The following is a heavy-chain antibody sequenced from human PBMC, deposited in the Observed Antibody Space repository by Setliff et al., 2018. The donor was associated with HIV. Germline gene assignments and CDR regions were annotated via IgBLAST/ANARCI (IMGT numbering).Heavy chain of an antibody. CDR3: ARDRGDNYSYWRAYPRRAFDI. V-gene: IGHV3-21*04. J-gene: IGHJ3*02. CDR1: GFTFSSYS. CDR2: ISSSSSYT. Sequence: GGSLRLSCAASGFTFSSYSVNWVRQAPGKGLEWVSYISSSSSYTHYADSVKGRFTISRDNAKNSLYLQMNSLRAEDTAVYYCARDRGDNYSYWRAYPRRAFDIWGQGTTVTVS. D-gene: IGHD3-3*01.